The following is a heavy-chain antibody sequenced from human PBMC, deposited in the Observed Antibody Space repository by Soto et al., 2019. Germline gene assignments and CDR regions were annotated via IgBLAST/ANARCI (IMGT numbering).Heavy chain of an antibody. J-gene: IGHJ4*02. V-gene: IGHV2-70*01. D-gene: IGHD3-22*01. Sequence: GSGPTLVNPTQTLTLTCAFSGFSLSTDGMCVSWIRQPPGKALEWLALIDWEDDKYYNASLKTRLTISKDTSKSQVVLTMTNMDPEDTASYYCARAAFYYHVGGSYQGYYFDYWGQGTLVTVSS. CDR2: IDWEDDK. CDR1: GFSLSTDGMC. CDR3: ARAAFYYHVGGSYQGYYFDY.